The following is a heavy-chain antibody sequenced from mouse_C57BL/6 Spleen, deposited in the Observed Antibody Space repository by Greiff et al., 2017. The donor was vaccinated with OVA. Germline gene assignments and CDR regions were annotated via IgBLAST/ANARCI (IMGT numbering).Heavy chain of an antibody. V-gene: IGHV1-69*01. CDR1: GYTFTSYW. CDR2: IDPSDSYT. D-gene: IGHD1-1*01. Sequence: QVQLQQSGAELVMPGASVKLSCKASGYTFTSYWMHWVKQRPGQGLEWIGEIDPSDSYTNYNQKFKGKSTLTVDKSSSTAYMQLSSLTSEDSAVYYCARKDYGSSRGFAYWGQGTLVTVSA. CDR3: ARKDYGSSRGFAY. J-gene: IGHJ3*01.